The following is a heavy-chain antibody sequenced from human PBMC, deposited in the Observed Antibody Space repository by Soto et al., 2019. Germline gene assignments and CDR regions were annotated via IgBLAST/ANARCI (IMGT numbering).Heavy chain of an antibody. CDR3: ARGRRNNYYYYYMDV. J-gene: IGHJ6*03. CDR2: INHSGST. CDR1: GGSFSGYY. Sequence: QVQLQQWGAGLLKPSETLSLTCAVYGGSFSGYYWCWIRQPPVKGLEWIGEINHSGSTNYNPSLKSRVTISVDTSKNQFSLNLSSVTAADTAVYYCARGRRNNYYYYYMDVWGKGTTVTVSS. V-gene: IGHV4-34*01.